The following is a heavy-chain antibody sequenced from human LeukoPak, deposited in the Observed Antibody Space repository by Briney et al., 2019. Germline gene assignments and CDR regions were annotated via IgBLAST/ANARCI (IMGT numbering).Heavy chain of an antibody. V-gene: IGHV4-59*08. D-gene: IGHD6-19*01. CDR2: IYSSGST. CDR3: ASYSSGWIDFGY. Sequence: SETLSLTCSVSGGSISGHYWSWIRQPPGKGLEWIGYIYSSGSTNYNPSLKSRVTISEDTSKNQFSLKLSSVTAADTAVYYCASYSSGWIDFGYWGQGTLVTVSS. J-gene: IGHJ4*02. CDR1: GGSISGHY.